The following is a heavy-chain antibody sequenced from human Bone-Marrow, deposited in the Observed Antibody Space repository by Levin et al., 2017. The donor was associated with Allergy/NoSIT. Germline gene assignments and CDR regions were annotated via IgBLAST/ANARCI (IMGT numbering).Heavy chain of an antibody. CDR2: IIPTLGIT. CDR1: GDTGSSYT. V-gene: IGHV1-69*02. CDR3: ARRLPTTDAFDI. Sequence: GASVKVSCKASGDTGSSYTITWVRQAPGRGLEWMGRIIPTLGITKYGKNFQGRITITADKSENTAYMELSSLRFEDTAVYYCARRLPTTDAFDIWGQGTMVTVSS. D-gene: IGHD1-14*01. J-gene: IGHJ3*02.